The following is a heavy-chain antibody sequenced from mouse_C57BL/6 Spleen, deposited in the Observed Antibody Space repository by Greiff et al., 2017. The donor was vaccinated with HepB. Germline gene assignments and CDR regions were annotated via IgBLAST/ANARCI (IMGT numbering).Heavy chain of an antibody. D-gene: IGHD1-1*01. V-gene: IGHV5-6*01. CDR2: ISSGGSYT. Sequence: EVMLVESGGDLVKPGGSLKLSCAASGFTFSSYGMSWVRQTPDKRLEWVATISSGGSYTYYPDSVKGRFTISRDNAKNTLYLQMSSLKSEDTAMYYCATSTVVATVDYWGQGTTLTVSS. CDR3: ATSTVVATVDY. J-gene: IGHJ2*01. CDR1: GFTFSSYG.